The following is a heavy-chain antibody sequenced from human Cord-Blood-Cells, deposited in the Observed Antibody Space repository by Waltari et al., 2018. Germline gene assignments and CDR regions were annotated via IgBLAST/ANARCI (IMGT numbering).Heavy chain of an antibody. J-gene: IGHJ4*02. CDR2: IYYSGST. CDR1: GGSIRSSSYY. CDR3: ARRRITMVRGVTAYYFDY. V-gene: IGHV4-39*01. Sequence: QLQLQESGPGLVKPSATLSLTCTVSGGSIRSSSYYCGWIRSPPAMGLEWIGSIYYSGSTYYNPSLKSRVTISVDTSKNQFSLKLSSVTAADTAVYYCARRRITMVRGVTAYYFDYWGQGTLVTVSS. D-gene: IGHD3-10*01.